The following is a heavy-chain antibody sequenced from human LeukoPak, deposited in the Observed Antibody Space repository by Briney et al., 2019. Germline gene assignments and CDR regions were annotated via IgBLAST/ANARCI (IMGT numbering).Heavy chain of an antibody. D-gene: IGHD3-10*01. J-gene: IGHJ4*02. CDR3: ASHYYGSGSYQSY. CDR1: GFTFSSYW. CDR2: IKQDGSEK. Sequence: GGSLRLSCAASGFTFSSYWMSWVRQAPGKGLEWVANIKQDGSEKYYVDSVKGRFTISRDNAKNSLYLQMNSLRAEDTAAYYCASHYYGSGSYQSYWGQGTLVTVSS. V-gene: IGHV3-7*01.